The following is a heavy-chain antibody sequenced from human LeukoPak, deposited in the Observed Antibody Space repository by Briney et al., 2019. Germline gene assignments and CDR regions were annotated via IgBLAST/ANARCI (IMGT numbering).Heavy chain of an antibody. CDR3: AREPYIVVVVAATDY. CDR2: IWYDGSNK. V-gene: IGHV3-33*01. J-gene: IGHJ4*02. D-gene: IGHD2-15*01. Sequence: GRSLRLSCAASGFTFSSYGMHWVRQAPGKGLEWVAVIWYDGSNKYYADSVKGRFTISRDNSKNTLYLQMNSLRAEDTAVYYCAREPYIVVVVAATDYWGQGTLVPVSS. CDR1: GFTFSSYG.